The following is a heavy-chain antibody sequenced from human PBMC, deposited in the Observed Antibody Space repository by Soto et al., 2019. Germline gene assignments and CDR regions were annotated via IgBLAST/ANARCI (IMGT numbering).Heavy chain of an antibody. Sequence: PGGSLRLSCAASGFTVSSNYMSWVRQAPGKGLEWASYISSSSSTIYYADSVKGRFTISRDNAKNSLYLQMNSLRAEDTAVYYCARDYSSYGPFDYWGQGTLVTVSS. D-gene: IGHD5-18*01. J-gene: IGHJ4*02. CDR1: GFTVSSNY. CDR2: ISSSSSTI. V-gene: IGHV3-48*01. CDR3: ARDYSSYGPFDY.